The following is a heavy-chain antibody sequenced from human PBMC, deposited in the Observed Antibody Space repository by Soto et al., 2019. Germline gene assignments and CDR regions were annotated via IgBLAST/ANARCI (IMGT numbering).Heavy chain of an antibody. Sequence: SVKVSCKASGGTFSSYTISWVRQAPGQGLEWMGRIIPILGIANYAQKFQGRVTITADKSTSTAYMELSSLRSEDTAVYYCARGRHVTMIVPRDAFDIWGQGTMVTVSS. CDR1: GGTFSSYT. CDR2: IIPILGIA. V-gene: IGHV1-69*02. D-gene: IGHD3-22*01. CDR3: ARGRHVTMIVPRDAFDI. J-gene: IGHJ3*02.